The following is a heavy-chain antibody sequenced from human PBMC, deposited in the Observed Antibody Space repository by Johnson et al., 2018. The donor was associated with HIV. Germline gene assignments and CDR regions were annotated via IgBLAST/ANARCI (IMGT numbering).Heavy chain of an antibody. V-gene: IGHV3-66*01. CDR2: IYSGGST. CDR1: GFTVSSNY. CDR3: ARYLRDGYNPMAFDI. Sequence: EVQLMESGGGLVQPGGSLRLSCAASGFTVSSNYMSWVRQAPGKGLEWVSVIYSGGSTYYADSVKGRFTISRDNSKNTLYLQMNSLRAEDTAVYYCARYLRDGYNPMAFDIWGQGTMVTVSS. D-gene: IGHD5-24*01. J-gene: IGHJ3*02.